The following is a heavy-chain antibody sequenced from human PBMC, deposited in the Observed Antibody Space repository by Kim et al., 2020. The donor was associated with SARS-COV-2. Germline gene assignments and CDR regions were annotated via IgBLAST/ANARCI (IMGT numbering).Heavy chain of an antibody. Sequence: SETLSLTCTVSGASISSTSYYWDWLRQPPGQGLEWIGCDHSSGTIYYNPSFKRRATISVATSKNHVSLKLSSMPAADTAVFYCARCPSAGRFDPWGQGTL. V-gene: IGHV4-39*02. CDR1: GASISSTSYY. CDR3: ARCPSAGRFDP. J-gene: IGHJ5*01. CDR2: DHSSGTI.